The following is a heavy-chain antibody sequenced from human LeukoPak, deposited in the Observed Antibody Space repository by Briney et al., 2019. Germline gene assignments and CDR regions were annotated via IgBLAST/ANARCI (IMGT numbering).Heavy chain of an antibody. D-gene: IGHD6-13*01. CDR3: ATDLPWSSSWYGVGY. CDR1: GYTLTELS. Sequence: ASVKVSCEVSGYTLTELSMHWVRQAPGKGLEWMGGFDPEDGETIYAQKFQGRVTMTEDTSTDTAYMELSSLRSEDTAVYYCATDLPWSSSWYGVGYWGQGTLVTVSS. CDR2: FDPEDGET. J-gene: IGHJ4*02. V-gene: IGHV1-24*01.